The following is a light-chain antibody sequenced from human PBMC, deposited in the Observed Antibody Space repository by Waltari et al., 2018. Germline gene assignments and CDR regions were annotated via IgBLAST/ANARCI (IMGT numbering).Light chain of an antibody. J-gene: IGLJ2*01. Sequence: QSALTQPASVSGSPGQSITHPCTRSTRDLGPSNYVSWYQQHPGKAPKLIIYDVSNRPSGVSNRFSGSKSGNTASLTISGLRTEDEADYYCNSFTSTATSMVFGGGTKLTVL. CDR3: NSFTSTATSMV. CDR1: TRDLGPSNY. V-gene: IGLV2-14*01. CDR2: DVS.